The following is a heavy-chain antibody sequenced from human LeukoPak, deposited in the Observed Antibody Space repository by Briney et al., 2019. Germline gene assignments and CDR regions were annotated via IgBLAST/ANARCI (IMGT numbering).Heavy chain of an antibody. V-gene: IGHV3-30-3*01. D-gene: IGHD1-26*01. Sequence: GGSLRLSCAASGFSLNGYEMHWVRQAPGKGLEWVAVIAGDGSIKLYTDSVKGRFTISRDISKNTVSLEMNSLRPEDTAVYYCARDCLQGAPGYFDYWGQGTLVTVSP. J-gene: IGHJ4*02. CDR3: ARDCLQGAPGYFDY. CDR2: IAGDGSIK. CDR1: GFSLNGYE.